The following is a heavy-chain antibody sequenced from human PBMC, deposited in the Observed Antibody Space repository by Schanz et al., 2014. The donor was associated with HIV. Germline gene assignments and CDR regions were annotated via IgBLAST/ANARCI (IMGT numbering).Heavy chain of an antibody. D-gene: IGHD1-26*01. CDR3: TRDGGCSGSACYGYGMDV. V-gene: IGHV3-21*05. J-gene: IGHJ6*02. Sequence: EVQLVESGGGLVKPGGSLRLSCAASGFTFSSYSMNWVRQAPGKGLEWVAHMIWNNGIYYAGSVKGRFTISRDNAKNTLFLQMNNLREDDTAVYYCTRDGGCSGSACYGYGMDVWGQGTTVTVSS. CDR2: MIWNNGI. CDR1: GFTFSSYS.